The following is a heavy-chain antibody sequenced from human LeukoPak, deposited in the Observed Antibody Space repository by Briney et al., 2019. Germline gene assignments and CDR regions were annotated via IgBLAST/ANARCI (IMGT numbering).Heavy chain of an antibody. J-gene: IGHJ5*02. CDR1: GFTFSSYA. Sequence: GSLRLSCAASGFTFSSYAMHWVRQAPGKGLEWVAVISYDGSNKYYADSVKGRFTISRDNSKNTLYLQMNSLRAEDTAVYYCAREDRIFGVVTLYNWFDPWGQGTLVTVSS. D-gene: IGHD3-3*01. CDR2: ISYDGSNK. V-gene: IGHV3-30-3*01. CDR3: AREDRIFGVVTLYNWFDP.